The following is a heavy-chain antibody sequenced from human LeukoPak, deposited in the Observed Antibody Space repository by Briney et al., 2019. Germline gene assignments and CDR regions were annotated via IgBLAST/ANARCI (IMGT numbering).Heavy chain of an antibody. D-gene: IGHD6-19*01. CDR3: ARDGIAVPGTGDY. Sequence: ASVKVSCKASGYTFTDYGVSWVRQAPGQGLEWMGWISDYNGNRKYGKKVQGRATVTTDTSTNTAFMELRSLRSDDTAVYYCARDGIAVPGTGDYWGQGTLVTVSS. J-gene: IGHJ4*02. V-gene: IGHV1-18*01. CDR1: GYTFTDYG. CDR2: ISDYNGNR.